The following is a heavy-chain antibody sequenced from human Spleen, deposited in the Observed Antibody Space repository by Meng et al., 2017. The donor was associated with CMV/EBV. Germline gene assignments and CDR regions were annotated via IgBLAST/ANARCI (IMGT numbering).Heavy chain of an antibody. Sequence: CAVYGGSFSGYYWSWIRQSPGKGLGWIGYIYYSGSTYYNPSLESRVTISSDTPKNQFSLKLSSVTAADTAVYFCTREGGAPTLANDYWGRGTLVTVSS. CDR2: IYYSGST. V-gene: IGHV4-34*09. J-gene: IGHJ4*02. CDR3: TREGGAPTLANDY. D-gene: IGHD5-12*01. CDR1: GGSFSGYY.